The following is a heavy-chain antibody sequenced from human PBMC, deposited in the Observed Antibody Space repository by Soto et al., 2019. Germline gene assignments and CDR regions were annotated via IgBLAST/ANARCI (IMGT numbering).Heavy chain of an antibody. Sequence: QVQLQQWGAGLLKPSETLSLTCAVYGGSFSGYYWSWIRQPPGKGLEWIGEINHSGSTNYNPSLKSRVTISVDTSKNQFSLKLSSVTAADTAVYYCARVQHCSSTSCYDFDYWGQGTLVTVSS. CDR2: INHSGST. CDR1: GGSFSGYY. J-gene: IGHJ4*02. V-gene: IGHV4-34*01. D-gene: IGHD2-2*01. CDR3: ARVQHCSSTSCYDFDY.